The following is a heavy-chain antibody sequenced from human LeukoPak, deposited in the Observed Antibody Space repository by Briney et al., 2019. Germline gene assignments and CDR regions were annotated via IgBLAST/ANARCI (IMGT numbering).Heavy chain of an antibody. J-gene: IGHJ3*02. V-gene: IGHV1-69*02. CDR3: ARVRGLAGAWDFWSGYRMRRYAFDI. CDR2: IIPILGIA. Sequence: SSVKDSCMASGGTFSSYIISWVRPAPGQGVEWMGRIIPILGIANKAQKFKGGVTITAEKSPSTASMYLSSLRSEDTAVYYCARVRGLAGAWDFWSGYRMRRYAFDIWGQGTMVTVSS. CDR1: GGTFSSYI. D-gene: IGHD3-3*01.